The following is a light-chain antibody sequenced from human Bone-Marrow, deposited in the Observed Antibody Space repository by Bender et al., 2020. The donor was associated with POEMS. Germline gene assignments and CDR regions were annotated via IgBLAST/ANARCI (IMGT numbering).Light chain of an antibody. Sequence: QSVLTQPPSASGTPGQRVTISCSGSSSNIGTNPVNWYQQLPGTAPKLLIYINNQRSSGVPDRFSGSKSDTSASLAISGLQSEDEADYYCAAWEDSLNGWVFGGGTKLTVL. CDR3: AAWEDSLNGWV. V-gene: IGLV1-44*01. J-gene: IGLJ3*02. CDR2: INN. CDR1: SSNIGTNP.